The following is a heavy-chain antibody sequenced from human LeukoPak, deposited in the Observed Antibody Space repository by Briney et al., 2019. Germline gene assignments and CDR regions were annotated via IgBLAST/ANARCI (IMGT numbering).Heavy chain of an antibody. V-gene: IGHV4-31*03. CDR1: GGSISSGGYY. CDR3: ASRNWNYAWFDP. CDR2: IYYSGST. D-gene: IGHD1-7*01. J-gene: IGHJ5*02. Sequence: PSQTLSLTCTVSGGSISSGGYYGSWIRQHPGKGLEWIGYIYYSGSTYYNPSLKSRVTISVDTSKNQFSLKLSSVTAADTAVYYCASRNWNYAWFDPWGQGTLVTVSS.